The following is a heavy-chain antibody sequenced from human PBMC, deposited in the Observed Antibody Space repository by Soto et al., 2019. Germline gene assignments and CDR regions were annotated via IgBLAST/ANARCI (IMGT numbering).Heavy chain of an antibody. CDR2: ISPYNGRT. CDR3: GRCRTESYAMDV. CDR1: GYRFTSYG. J-gene: IGHJ6*02. D-gene: IGHD2-2*01. V-gene: IGHV1-18*01. Sequence: SGKVWFKASGYRFTSYGIAWVRQVPGQGPEWMGWISPYNGRTNYAKNVQGRVVMTTDISTNIVYLELRSLRSDDTAMHYCGRCRTESYAMDVWGQGTKVTVSS.